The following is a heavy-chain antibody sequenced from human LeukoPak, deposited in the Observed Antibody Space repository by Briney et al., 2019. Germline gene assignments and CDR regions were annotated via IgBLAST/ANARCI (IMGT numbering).Heavy chain of an antibody. CDR3: ARKQPWDI. J-gene: IGHJ3*02. D-gene: IGHD6-13*01. CDR1: GFTVSNNY. Sequence: PGGSLRLSCAASGFTVSNNYMSWVRQAPGKGLEWVSSISSSSSYIYYADSVKGRFTISRDNAKNSLYLQMNSLRAEDTAVYYCARKQPWDIWGQGTMVTVSS. V-gene: IGHV3-21*01. CDR2: ISSSSSYI.